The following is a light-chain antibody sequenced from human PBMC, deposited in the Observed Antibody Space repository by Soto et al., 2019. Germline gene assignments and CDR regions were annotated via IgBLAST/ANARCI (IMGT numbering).Light chain of an antibody. CDR3: QQSYSTPRT. J-gene: IGKJ1*01. V-gene: IGKV1-39*01. CDR1: QSISSY. CDR2: AAS. Sequence: DIPMTQSPSSLSASVGDRVTITCRASQSISSYLNWYQQKPGKAPKRLIYAASSLQSGVPSRFSGSGSGTDFTLTISSLQPEDFATDYCQQSYSTPRTFGQGTKVEIK.